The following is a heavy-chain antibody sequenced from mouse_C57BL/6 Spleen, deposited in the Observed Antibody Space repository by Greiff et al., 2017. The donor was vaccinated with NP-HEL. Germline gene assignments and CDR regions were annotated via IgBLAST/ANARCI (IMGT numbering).Heavy chain of an antibody. CDR2: IDPSDSYT. CDR3: ARRTTAVATGDY. Sequence: QVQLQQPGAELVMPGASVKLSCKASGYTFTSYWMHWVKQRPGQGLEWIGEIDPSDSYTNYNQKFKGKSTLTVDKSSSTAYMQLSSLTSEDSAVYYCARRTTAVATGDYWGQGTTLTVSS. V-gene: IGHV1-69*01. CDR1: GYTFTSYW. D-gene: IGHD1-1*01. J-gene: IGHJ2*01.